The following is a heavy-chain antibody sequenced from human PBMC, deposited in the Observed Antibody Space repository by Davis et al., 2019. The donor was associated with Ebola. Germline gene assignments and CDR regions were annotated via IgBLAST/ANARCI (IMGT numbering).Heavy chain of an antibody. V-gene: IGHV4-59*12. D-gene: IGHD5-18*01. Sequence: SETLSLTCTVSGGSISSYYWSWIRQPPGKGLEWIGYIYYSGSTNYNPSLKSRVTISVDTSKNQFSLKLSSVTAADTAVYYCAREKQEQLWLLGYFDYWGQGTLVTVSS. J-gene: IGHJ4*02. CDR2: IYYSGST. CDR3: AREKQEQLWLLGYFDY. CDR1: GGSISSYY.